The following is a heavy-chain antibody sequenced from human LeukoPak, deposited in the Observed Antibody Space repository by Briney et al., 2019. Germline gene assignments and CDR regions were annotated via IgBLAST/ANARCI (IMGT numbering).Heavy chain of an antibody. V-gene: IGHV3-48*01. CDR1: GFTFSTYT. J-gene: IGHJ4*02. CDR3: ARQYYSSSWLDY. Sequence: GGSLRLSCAASGFTFSTYTMNWVRQAPGKGLEGVSYISGSSSAMDYAASVKGRFTISRDNAKNSLYLQMNSLRAEDTAVYYCARQYYSSSWLDYWGQGTLVTVSS. D-gene: IGHD6-13*01. CDR2: ISGSSSAM.